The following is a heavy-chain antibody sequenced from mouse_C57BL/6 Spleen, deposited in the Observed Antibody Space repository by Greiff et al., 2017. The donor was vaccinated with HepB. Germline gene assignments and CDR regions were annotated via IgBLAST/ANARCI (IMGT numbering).Heavy chain of an antibody. J-gene: IGHJ4*01. V-gene: IGHV1-61*01. CDR2: IYPSDSET. CDR3: ARGYYGLLDY. CDR1: GYTFTSYW. Sequence: QVQLKQPGAELVRPGSSVKLSCKASGYTFTSYWMDWVKQRPGQGLEWIGNIYPSDSETHYNQKFKDKATLTVDKSSSTAYMQLSSLTSEDSAVYYCARGYYGLLDYWGQGTSVTVSS. D-gene: IGHD1-2*01.